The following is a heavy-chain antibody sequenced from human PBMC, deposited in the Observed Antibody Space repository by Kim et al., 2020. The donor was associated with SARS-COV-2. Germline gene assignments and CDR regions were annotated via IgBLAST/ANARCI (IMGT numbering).Heavy chain of an antibody. J-gene: IGHJ4*02. V-gene: IGHV3-21*04. CDR3: ARVLTSGWSYFDY. Sequence: SADQVKGRISPSRDNARASLYLQMDSLRAGDTAVYYCARVLTSGWSYFDYWGQGTLVTVSS. D-gene: IGHD6-19*01.